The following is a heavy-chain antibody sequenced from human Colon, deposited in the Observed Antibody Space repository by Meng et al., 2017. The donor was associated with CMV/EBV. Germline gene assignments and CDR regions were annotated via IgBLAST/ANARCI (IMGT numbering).Heavy chain of an antibody. J-gene: IGHJ5*02. Sequence: SQTLSLTGAVYGGSFSGYYWSWIRQPPGKGLEWIGEINHSGSTNYNPSLKSRVTISVDTSKNQFSLKLSSVTAADTAVYYCASTDSSGYYYWFDPWGQGTLVTVSS. CDR2: INHSGST. V-gene: IGHV4-34*01. CDR1: GGSFSGYY. D-gene: IGHD3-22*01. CDR3: ASTDSSGYYYWFDP.